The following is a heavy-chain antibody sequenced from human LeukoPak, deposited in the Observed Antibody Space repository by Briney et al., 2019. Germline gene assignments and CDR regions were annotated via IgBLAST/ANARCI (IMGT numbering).Heavy chain of an antibody. J-gene: IGHJ4*02. D-gene: IGHD3-22*01. CDR1: GGTFSSYA. V-gene: IGHV1-69*13. CDR2: IIPIFGTA. CDR3: ARDLGSSGY. Sequence: ASVKDSCKASGGTFSSYAISWVRQAPGQGLEWMGGIIPIFGTANYAQKFQGRVTIIADESTSTAYMELSSLRSDDTAVYYRARDLGSSGYWGQGTLVTVSS.